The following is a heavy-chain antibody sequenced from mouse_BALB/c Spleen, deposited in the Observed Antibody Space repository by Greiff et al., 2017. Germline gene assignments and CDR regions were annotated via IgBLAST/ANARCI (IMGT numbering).Heavy chain of an antibody. J-gene: IGHJ2*01. Sequence: EVKLQESGGGLVQPGGSLKLSCAASGFTFSSYGMSWVPQTPDKRLELVATINSNGGSTYYPDSVKGRFTISRDNAKNTLYLQMSSLKSEDTAMYYCARDGGGSFDYWGQGTTLTVSS. CDR2: INSNGGST. CDR1: GFTFSSYG. V-gene: IGHV5-6-3*01. CDR3: ARDGGGSFDY.